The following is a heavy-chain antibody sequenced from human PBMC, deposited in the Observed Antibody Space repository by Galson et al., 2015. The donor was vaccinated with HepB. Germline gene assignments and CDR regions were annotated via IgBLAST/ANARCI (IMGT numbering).Heavy chain of an antibody. D-gene: IGHD3-22*01. CDR3: ASGGDRAGYYGGLPHDY. CDR1: GYTFTSYD. V-gene: IGHV1-8*01. CDR2: MNPNSGNT. J-gene: IGHJ4*02. Sequence: SVKVSCKASGYTFTSYDINWVRQATGQGLEWMGWMNPNSGNTGYAQKFQGRVTMTRNTSISTAYMELSSLRSEDPAVYYCASGGDRAGYYGGLPHDYWGQGTLVTVSS.